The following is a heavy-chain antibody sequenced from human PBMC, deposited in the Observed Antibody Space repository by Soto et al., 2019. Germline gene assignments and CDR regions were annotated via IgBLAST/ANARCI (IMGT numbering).Heavy chain of an antibody. CDR2: IYYSGST. CDR1: GGSISSYY. D-gene: IGHD3-16*01. V-gene: IGHV4-59*01. Sequence: PSETLSLTCTVSGGSISSYYWSWIRQPPGKGLEWIGYIYYSGSTAYNPSLKSRVTISLDTSKNQFSLKLSSVTAADTAVYYCARVVDWERPYYMDVWGKGTTVTVSS. J-gene: IGHJ6*03. CDR3: ARVVDWERPYYMDV.